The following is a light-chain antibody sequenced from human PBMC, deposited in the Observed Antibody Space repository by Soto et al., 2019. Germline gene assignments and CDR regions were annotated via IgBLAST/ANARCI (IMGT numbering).Light chain of an antibody. CDR1: QSVISSY. CDR2: GAS. V-gene: IGKV3-20*01. CDR3: QQYGSSPWT. J-gene: IGKJ1*01. Sequence: EIVLTQSPGTLSLSPGEIATLSFSASQSVISSYLAWYQQKPGQAPRLLIYGASSRATGIPDRFSGSGSGTDFTLTISRLEPEDFAVCYCQQYGSSPWTVGQGTKVDIK.